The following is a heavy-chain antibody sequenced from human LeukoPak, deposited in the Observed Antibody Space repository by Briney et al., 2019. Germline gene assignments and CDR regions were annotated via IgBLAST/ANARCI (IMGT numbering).Heavy chain of an antibody. CDR2: ISWNSGSI. V-gene: IGHV3-9*01. D-gene: IGHD3-3*01. J-gene: IGHJ5*02. CDR3: ARVGIPHYDFWSPNKNWFDP. CDR1: GFTFDDCA. Sequence: PGRSLRLSCAASGFTFDDCAMHWVRQAPGKGLEWVSGISWNSGSIGYADSVKGRFTISRDNRKDSLYLQMNSLRAEDTAVYYCARVGIPHYDFWSPNKNWFDPWGQGTLVTVSS.